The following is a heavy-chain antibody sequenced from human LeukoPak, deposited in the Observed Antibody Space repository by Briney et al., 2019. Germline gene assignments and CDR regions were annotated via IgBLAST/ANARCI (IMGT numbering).Heavy chain of an antibody. J-gene: IGHJ6*02. V-gene: IGHV3-48*03. CDR3: ASNTYSSSWYSPYYCYSMDV. D-gene: IGHD6-13*01. Sequence: GGSLRLSCAASGFTFSSYEMNWVRQAPGKGLEWVSYISSSGSTIYYADSVKGRFTISRDNAKNSLYLQMNSLRAEDTAVYYCASNTYSSSWYSPYYCYSMDVWGQGTTVTVSS. CDR2: ISSSGSTI. CDR1: GFTFSSYE.